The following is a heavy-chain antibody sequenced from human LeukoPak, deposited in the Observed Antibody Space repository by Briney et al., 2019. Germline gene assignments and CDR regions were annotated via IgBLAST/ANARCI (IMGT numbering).Heavy chain of an antibody. D-gene: IGHD3-3*01. Sequence: GGSLRLSXAASGFTFSSYWMSWVRQAPGKGLEWVANIKQDGSEKYYVDSVKGRFTISRDNAKNSLYLQMNSLRAEDTAVYYCARGYDFWSGYGAFDIWGQGTMVTVSS. J-gene: IGHJ3*02. CDR3: ARGYDFWSGYGAFDI. CDR1: GFTFSSYW. CDR2: IKQDGSEK. V-gene: IGHV3-7*01.